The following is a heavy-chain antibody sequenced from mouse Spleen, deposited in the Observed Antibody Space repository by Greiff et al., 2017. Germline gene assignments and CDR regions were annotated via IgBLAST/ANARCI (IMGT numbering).Heavy chain of an antibody. V-gene: IGHV5-6-2*01. CDR2: INSNGGST. D-gene: IGHD1-1*01. CDR3: ARRKIYYYDGSYDYYAMDY. J-gene: IGHJ4*01. Sequence: EVQRVESGGGLVKPGGSLKLSCAASGFTFSSYAMSWVRQTPEKRLEWVAAINSNGGSTYYPDTVKDRFTISRDNAKNTLYLQMSSLRSEDTALYYCARRKIYYYDGSYDYYAMDYWGQGTSVTVSS. CDR1: GFTFSSYA.